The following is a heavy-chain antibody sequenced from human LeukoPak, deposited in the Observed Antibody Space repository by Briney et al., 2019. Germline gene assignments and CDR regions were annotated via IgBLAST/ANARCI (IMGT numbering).Heavy chain of an antibody. CDR3: ARVLGDPYYYYYYMDV. J-gene: IGHJ6*03. Sequence: SETLSLTCTVSGASISSYYWSWIRQPPGKGLEWIGYIYYSGSTRYNPSLKSRVTISVDTSKNQFSLKLSSVTAADTAVYYCARVLGDPYYYYYYMDVWGKGTTVTVSS. V-gene: IGHV4-59*01. CDR1: GASISSYY. CDR2: IYYSGST. D-gene: IGHD3-16*01.